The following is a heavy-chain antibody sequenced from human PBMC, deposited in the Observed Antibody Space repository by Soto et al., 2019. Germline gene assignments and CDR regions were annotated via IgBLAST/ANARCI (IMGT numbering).Heavy chain of an antibody. CDR2: INPKRGGT. CDR1: GYTFTGYY. Sequence: QVQLVQSGAEVKKPGASVKVSCKASGYTFTGYYMHWVRQAPGQGLEWMGWINPKRGGTYYAQKFQGRVTMTRDTSSSSAYMELSSLRSDDTAVYYCAKANSGDDDEFDYWGQGTQVTVSS. D-gene: IGHD5-12*01. V-gene: IGHV1-2*02. CDR3: AKANSGDDDEFDY. J-gene: IGHJ4*02.